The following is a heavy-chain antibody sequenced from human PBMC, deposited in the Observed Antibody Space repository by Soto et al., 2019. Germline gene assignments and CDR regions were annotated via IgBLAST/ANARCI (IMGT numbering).Heavy chain of an antibody. D-gene: IGHD3-10*01. J-gene: IGHJ4*02. CDR1: GYTFTNYW. CDR3: AKYYYASGSYYNNFDS. CDR2: IFPGDSDT. V-gene: IGHV5-51*01. Sequence: PGESLKISCQGSGYTFTNYWIAWVRQMPERGLEWMGIIFPGDSDTRYSPSFQGQVTFLADKSISTAYLQWSSLKASDTAMYYCAKYYYASGSYYNNFDSWGQGTLVTVS.